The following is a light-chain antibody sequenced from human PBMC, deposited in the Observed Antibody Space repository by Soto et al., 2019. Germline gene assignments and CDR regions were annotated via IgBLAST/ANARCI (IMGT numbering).Light chain of an antibody. Sequence: EIVLTQSPDTLSLSPGEIATLSFSASQSVSSNYLAWYQQKLGQAPRLLIYDASRRATGIPDRFSGSGSGTDFTLTISSLQPEDFATYYCLQHKSYPRTFGQGTKVDI. J-gene: IGKJ1*01. CDR1: QSVSSNY. V-gene: IGKV3D-20*02. CDR2: DAS. CDR3: LQHKSYPRT.